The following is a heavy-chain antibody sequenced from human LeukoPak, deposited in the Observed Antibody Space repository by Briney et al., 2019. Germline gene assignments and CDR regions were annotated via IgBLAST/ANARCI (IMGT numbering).Heavy chain of an antibody. Sequence: TGGSLRLSCAASGFTVSSNYMSWVRQAPGKGLEWVSVIYSGGSTYYADSVKGRFTISRDNSKNTLYLQMNSLRAEDTAVYYCARDYGDALFDYWGQGTLVTVSS. D-gene: IGHD4-17*01. CDR1: GFTVSSNY. CDR2: IYSGGST. J-gene: IGHJ4*02. V-gene: IGHV3-53*01. CDR3: ARDYGDALFDY.